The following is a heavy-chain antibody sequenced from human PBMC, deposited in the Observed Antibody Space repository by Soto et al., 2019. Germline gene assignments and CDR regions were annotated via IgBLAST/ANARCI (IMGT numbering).Heavy chain of an antibody. CDR2: ISAYNGNT. CDR1: GYTFTNYG. CDR3: ARDTMAYCGGDCYSGWFDP. J-gene: IGHJ5*02. D-gene: IGHD2-21*02. V-gene: IGHV1-18*01. Sequence: ASVKVSCKASGYTFTNYGISWVRQAPGQGLEWMGWISAYNGNTNYAQKLQGRVTMTTDTSTSTAYMELRSLISDDTAVYYCARDTMAYCGGDCYSGWFDPWGQGTLVTVSS.